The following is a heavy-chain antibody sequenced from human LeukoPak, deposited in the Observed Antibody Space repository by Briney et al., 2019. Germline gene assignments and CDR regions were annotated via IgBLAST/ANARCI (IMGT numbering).Heavy chain of an antibody. V-gene: IGHV3-23*01. Sequence: GGSLRLSCAASRFTFSSYAMSWVRQAPGKGLEWVSGISGSGGSTYYADSVKGRFTIPRDNSKNTLYLQMNSLRAEDTPVYYCAKGGSSSWHYYYYYRDVWGKGTTVTVSS. J-gene: IGHJ6*03. CDR1: RFTFSSYA. CDR2: ISGSGGST. CDR3: AKGGSSSWHYYYYYRDV. D-gene: IGHD6-13*01.